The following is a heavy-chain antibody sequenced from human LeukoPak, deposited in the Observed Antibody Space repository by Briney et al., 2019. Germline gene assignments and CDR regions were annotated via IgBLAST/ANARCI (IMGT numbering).Heavy chain of an antibody. J-gene: IGHJ6*02. CDR3: AKDLSSRVYYYGMDV. CDR2: IWYDGSNK. D-gene: IGHD6-13*01. CDR1: RFTFSGYA. V-gene: IGHV3-33*06. Sequence: PGGSLRLSCAASRFTFSGYAMHWVRQAPGKGLEWVAVIWYDGSNKYYADSVKGRFTISRDSSKNTLSLQMNSLRDEDTAVYYCAKDLSSRVYYYGMDVWGQGTTVTVSS.